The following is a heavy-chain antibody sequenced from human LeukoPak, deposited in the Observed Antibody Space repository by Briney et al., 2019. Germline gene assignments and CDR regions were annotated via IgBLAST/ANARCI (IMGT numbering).Heavy chain of an antibody. J-gene: IGHJ4*02. CDR2: IKQGGSEK. CDR3: AREHLHGNFDWLLSDAYYFDY. CDR1: GFTFSSYW. V-gene: IGHV3-7*01. Sequence: PGGSLRLSCAASGFTFSSYWMSWVRQAPGKGLEWVANIKQGGSEKYYVDSVKGRFTISRDNAKNSLYLQMNSLRAEDTAVYYCAREHLHGNFDWLLSDAYYFDYWGQGTLVTVSS. D-gene: IGHD3-9*01.